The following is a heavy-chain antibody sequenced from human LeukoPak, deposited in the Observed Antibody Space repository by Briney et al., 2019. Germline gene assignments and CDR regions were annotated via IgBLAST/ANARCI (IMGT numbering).Heavy chain of an antibody. J-gene: IGHJ4*02. V-gene: IGHV3-53*05. CDR1: GFTVSSNY. Sequence: PGGSLRLSCAASGFTVSSNYMSWVRQAPGKGLEWVSVIYSGGSTYYADSVKGRFTISRDNSKNTLYLQMNSLRSDDTAVYYCARTIWFGELSPDYWGQGTLVTVSS. CDR3: ARTIWFGELSPDY. D-gene: IGHD3-10*01. CDR2: IYSGGST.